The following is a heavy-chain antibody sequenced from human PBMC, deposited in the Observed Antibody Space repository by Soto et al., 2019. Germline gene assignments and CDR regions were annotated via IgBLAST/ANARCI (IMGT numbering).Heavy chain of an antibody. CDR3: ARGWETVGSTTPFAY. J-gene: IGHJ4*02. Sequence: SVKVSCKASGGTFSTYAISWVRQAPGQGLEWMGGIIPIFGKAHYAQKFQGRVTVTADKSTSTAYMELSSLKSEDTAVYYCARGWETVGSTTPFAYWGQGTLVTVSS. CDR2: IIPIFGKA. D-gene: IGHD1-1*01. V-gene: IGHV1-69*06. CDR1: GGTFSTYA.